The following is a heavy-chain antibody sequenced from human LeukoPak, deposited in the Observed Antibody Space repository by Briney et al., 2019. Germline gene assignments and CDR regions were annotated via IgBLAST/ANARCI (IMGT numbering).Heavy chain of an antibody. D-gene: IGHD6-13*01. Sequence: GGSLRLSCAPSGFTFSRYAMSWVSQAPGKGLEWVSAISGSGGSTYYADSVKGRFTISRDNSKNTLYLQMNSLRAEDTGVYYCANGLHRSGSWNYYYYMDVWGKGTTVTVSS. V-gene: IGHV3-23*01. J-gene: IGHJ6*03. CDR2: ISGSGGST. CDR1: GFTFSRYA. CDR3: ANGLHRSGSWNYYYYMDV.